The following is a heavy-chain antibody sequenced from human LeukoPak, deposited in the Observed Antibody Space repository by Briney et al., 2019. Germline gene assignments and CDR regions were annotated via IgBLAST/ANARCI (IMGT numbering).Heavy chain of an antibody. J-gene: IGHJ4*02. CDR2: ISYDGYDK. D-gene: IGHD6-13*01. V-gene: IGHV3-30-3*01. Sequence: GRSLRLSCAASGFTFNDYAMYWVRQTPGKGLEWVALISYDGYDKSYADSVRGRFTISRDNSKNTLYLQMDSLRSEDTAVYYCARDFFPIVDSTWYEIGYWGQGTLVAVSS. CDR3: ARDFFPIVDSTWYEIGY. CDR1: GFTFNDYA.